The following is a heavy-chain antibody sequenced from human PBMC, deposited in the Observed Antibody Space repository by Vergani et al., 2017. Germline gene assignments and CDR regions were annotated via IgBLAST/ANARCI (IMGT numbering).Heavy chain of an antibody. CDR3: ARGGFSTWDY. D-gene: IGHD2-2*01. Sequence: EVQLVESGGGLVQPGGSLRLSCAASSFSVSSHYMTWVRQAPGKGLEWLAKVNQDASQSYYVDSVKGRFTISRDNAKTSLYLQMNSLRAEDTAVYYCARGGFSTWDYWGQGTLVTVSS. V-gene: IGHV3-7*04. CDR2: VNQDASQS. J-gene: IGHJ4*02. CDR1: SFSVSSHY.